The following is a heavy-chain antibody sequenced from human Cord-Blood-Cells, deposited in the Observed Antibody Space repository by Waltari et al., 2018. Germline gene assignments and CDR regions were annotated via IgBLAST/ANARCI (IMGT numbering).Heavy chain of an antibody. V-gene: IGHV3-23*04. D-gene: IGHD3-9*01. CDR3: AKDLGDFYDILTGYYRGFDY. CDR2: ISGSGGST. CDR1: GFTFSSYA. J-gene: IGHJ4*02. Sequence: EVQLVESGGGLVQPGGSLRLSCAASGFTFSSYAMSWVRQAPGKGLGWVSAISGSGGSTYYADSVKGRFTISRDNSKNTLYLQMNSLRAEDTAVYYCAKDLGDFYDILTGYYRGFDYWGQGTLVTVSS.